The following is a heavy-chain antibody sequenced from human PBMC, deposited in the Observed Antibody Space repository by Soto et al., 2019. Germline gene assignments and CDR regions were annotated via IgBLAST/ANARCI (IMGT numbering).Heavy chain of an antibody. V-gene: IGHV4-39*01. D-gene: IGHD3-10*01. J-gene: IGHJ5*02. CDR3: AAKHSRSGRFAP. CDR2: IYYNGKT. Sequence: SLTMSLTCTVAGDSSSSSNYYWGWIRQPPGKRLEWIGIIYYNGKTDYSPSLKSRVTISLDTSENQFSLKLSSVTAADTAVYYWAAKHSRSGRFAPWGQGTLVTVSS. CDR1: GDSSSSSNYY.